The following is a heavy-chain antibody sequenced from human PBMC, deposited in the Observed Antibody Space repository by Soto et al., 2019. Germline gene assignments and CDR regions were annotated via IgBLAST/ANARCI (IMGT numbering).Heavy chain of an antibody. CDR3: ARVESSGWFGWFDP. CDR2: IYYSGST. CDR1: GGSISSGGYY. V-gene: IGHV4-31*03. Sequence: QVQLQESGPGLVKPSQTLSLTCTVSGGSISSGGYYWSWIRQHPGKGLEWIGYIYYSGSTYYNPSLKSRVTISVDTSKNQSSLKLSSVTAADTAVYYWARVESSGWFGWFDPWGQGTLVTVSS. D-gene: IGHD6-19*01. J-gene: IGHJ5*02.